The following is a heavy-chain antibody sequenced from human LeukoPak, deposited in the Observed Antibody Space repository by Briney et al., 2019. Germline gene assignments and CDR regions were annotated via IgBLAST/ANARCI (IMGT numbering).Heavy chain of an antibody. V-gene: IGHV1-69*13. D-gene: IGHD2-21*02. J-gene: IGHJ5*02. Sequence: ASVKVSCKASGGTFSSYAISWVRQAPGQGLEWMGGIIPIFGTANYAQKFQGRVTITADESTSTAYMELSSLRSEDTAVYYCARDRAVVTAIRYWFDPWGQGTLVTVSS. CDR3: ARDRAVVTAIRYWFDP. CDR1: GGTFSSYA. CDR2: IIPIFGTA.